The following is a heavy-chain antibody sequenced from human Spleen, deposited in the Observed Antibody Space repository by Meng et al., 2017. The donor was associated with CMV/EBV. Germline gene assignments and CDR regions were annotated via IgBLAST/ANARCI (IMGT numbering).Heavy chain of an antibody. Sequence: HVPGQALGPGLCTPSTPLSRTCFVHGASISSCIWWNWVRQPPGKGLEWIGDIYHSGSTIYNPSLKSRVTISVDKSKNQFSLKLSSVTAADTAMYYCARRYGASAYNWFDPWGQGTLVTVSS. CDR2: IYHSGST. J-gene: IGHJ5*02. D-gene: IGHD4-17*01. CDR1: GASISSCIW. V-gene: IGHV4-4*02. CDR3: ARRYGASAYNWFDP.